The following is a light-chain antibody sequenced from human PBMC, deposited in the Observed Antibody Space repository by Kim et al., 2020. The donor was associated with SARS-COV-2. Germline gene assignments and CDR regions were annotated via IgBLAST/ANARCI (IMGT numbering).Light chain of an antibody. J-gene: IGKJ5*01. CDR1: QDIRND. V-gene: IGKV1-17*01. CDR3: LQHNTYPIT. Sequence: GDTVTITCRASQDIRNDLCWYQKSPGRAPKGLIYGASSLQSWVPSRFSGSGSVAEITLTSSSLQPEEFATYFCLQHNTYPITFGQGRRLEIK. CDR2: GAS.